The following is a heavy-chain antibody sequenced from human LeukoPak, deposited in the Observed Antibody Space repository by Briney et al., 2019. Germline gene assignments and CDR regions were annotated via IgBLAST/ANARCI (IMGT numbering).Heavy chain of an antibody. CDR1: GYSISSGYY. D-gene: IGHD3-10*01. V-gene: IGHV4-38-2*02. CDR2: IYHSGST. J-gene: IGHJ4*02. Sequence: SSETLSLTCTVSGYSISSGYYWGWIRQPPGKGLEWIGSIYHSGSTYYNPSLKSRVTISVDTSKNQFSLKLSSVTAADTAVYYCARDRLMVRGEGGNVIPIGWGIDYWGQGTLVTVSS. CDR3: ARDRLMVRGEGGNVIPIGWGIDY.